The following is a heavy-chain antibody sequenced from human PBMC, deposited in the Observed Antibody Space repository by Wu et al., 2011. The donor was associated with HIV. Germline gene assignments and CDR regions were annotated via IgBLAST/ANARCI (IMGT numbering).Heavy chain of an antibody. V-gene: IGHV1-18*01. CDR1: GYTFTNYH. CDR2: ISGNIGDT. CDR3: VTAYSSSWYRGVFDY. J-gene: IGHJ4*02. Sequence: QVQLVQSGAEVKKPGASVKVSCKASGYTFTNYHFNWVRQAPGQGLEWMGWISGNIGDTNYAQKFQGRVTMTPETSTSTVYMEVKSLTSDDTAVYYCVTAYSSSWYRGVFDYWGQGTLVTVSS. D-gene: IGHD6-13*01.